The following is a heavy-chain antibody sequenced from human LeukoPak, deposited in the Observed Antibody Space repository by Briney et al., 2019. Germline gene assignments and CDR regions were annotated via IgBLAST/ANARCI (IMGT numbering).Heavy chain of an antibody. CDR1: GGSISSGGYY. V-gene: IGHV4-31*03. CDR3: ARVGVVVVAASNWFDP. CDR2: IYYSGST. J-gene: IGHJ5*02. D-gene: IGHD2-15*01. Sequence: SQTLSLTCTVSGGSISSGGYYWSWLRQHPGTGLEGIGYIYYSGSTYYKPSLKSRVTISVDTSKNEFSVKRSSVTAADTAVYYCARVGVVVVAASNWFDPWGQGTLVTVSS.